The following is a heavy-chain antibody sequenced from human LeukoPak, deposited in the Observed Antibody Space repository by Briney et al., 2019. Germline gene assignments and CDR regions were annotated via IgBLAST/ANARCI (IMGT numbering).Heavy chain of an antibody. CDR3: ARAPRSGGYYYVYGY. CDR2: MNPNSGNT. V-gene: IGHV1-8*01. J-gene: IGHJ4*02. CDR1: GYTFTSYD. D-gene: IGHD3-22*01. Sequence: ASVKVSCKASGYTFTSYDINWVRQATGQGLEWMGWMNPNSGNTGYAQKFQGRVTTTRNTSISTAYMELSSLRSEDTAVYYCARAPRSGGYYYVYGYWGQGTLVTVSS.